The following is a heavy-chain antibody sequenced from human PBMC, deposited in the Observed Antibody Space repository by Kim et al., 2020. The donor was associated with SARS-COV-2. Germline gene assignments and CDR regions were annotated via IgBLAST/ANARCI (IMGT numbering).Heavy chain of an antibody. V-gene: IGHV4-39*01. CDR1: GGSISSSSYY. CDR3: ARGPETYSSSWGYFDY. Sequence: SETLSLTCTVSGGSISSSSYYWGWIRQPPGKGLEWIGSIYYSGSTYYNPSLKSRVTISVDTSKNQFSLKLSSVTAADTAVYYCARGPETYSSSWGYFDYWGQGTLVTVSS. CDR2: IYYSGST. J-gene: IGHJ4*02. D-gene: IGHD6-13*01.